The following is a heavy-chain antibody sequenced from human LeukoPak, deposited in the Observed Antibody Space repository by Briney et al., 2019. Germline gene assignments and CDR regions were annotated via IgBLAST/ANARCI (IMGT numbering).Heavy chain of an antibody. CDR3: GRARRSSNWYRVYFDH. CDR1: GGSFSGYY. D-gene: IGHD6-13*01. CDR2: INHSGST. J-gene: IGHJ4*02. V-gene: IGHV4-34*01. Sequence: SETLSLTCAVYGGSFSGYYWSWIRQPPGKGLEWIGEINHSGSTNYNPSLKSRVTISVDTSKNQFSLKLSSVTAGDTAVYYCGRARRSSNWYRVYFDHWGQGTLVTVSS.